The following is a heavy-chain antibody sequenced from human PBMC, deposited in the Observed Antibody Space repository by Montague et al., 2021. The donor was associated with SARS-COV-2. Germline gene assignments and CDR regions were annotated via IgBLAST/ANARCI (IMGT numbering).Heavy chain of an antibody. Sequence: SVKVSCKASGYTFTSYGIIWVRQAPGQGLEWMGWISGYNGNTNYAQKLQGRVTVTTDTSTNTAYMELRSLRSDDTAVYYCARDPLRVEGYWGQGTLVTVSS. J-gene: IGHJ4*02. D-gene: IGHD3-3*01. CDR1: GYTFTSYG. CDR3: ARDPLRVEGY. V-gene: IGHV1-18*01. CDR2: ISGYNGNT.